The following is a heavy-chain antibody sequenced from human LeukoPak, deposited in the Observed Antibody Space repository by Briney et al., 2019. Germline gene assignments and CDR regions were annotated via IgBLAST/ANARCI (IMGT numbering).Heavy chain of an antibody. CDR2: IYTSGST. J-gene: IGHJ4*02. V-gene: IGHV4-4*07. CDR1: GDFFSSYY. D-gene: IGHD3-9*01. Sequence: SETLSLTCTASGDFFSSYYWNWIRQPAGKGLEWIGRIYTSGSTNYNPSLKSRLTISVDTSKNQFSLKLSSVTAADTAVYYCARGYYDVLTNYPKNFDQWGQGTLVTVSS. CDR3: ARGYYDVLTNYPKNFDQ.